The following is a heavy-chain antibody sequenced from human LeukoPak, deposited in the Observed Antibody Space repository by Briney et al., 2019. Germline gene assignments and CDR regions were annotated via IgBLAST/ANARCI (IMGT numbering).Heavy chain of an antibody. Sequence: GGSLRLSCAASGFTFSSYGMHWVRQAPGKGLEWVAVISYDGSNKYYADSVKGRFTISRDNAKNSLYLQMNSLRAEDTAVYYCAREEDYGDYADIWGQGTMVTVSS. CDR1: GFTFSSYG. V-gene: IGHV3-30*03. J-gene: IGHJ3*02. CDR3: AREEDYGDYADI. D-gene: IGHD4-17*01. CDR2: ISYDGSNK.